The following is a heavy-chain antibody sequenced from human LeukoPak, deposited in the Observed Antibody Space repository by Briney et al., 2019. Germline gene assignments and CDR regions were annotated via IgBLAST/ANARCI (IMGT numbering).Heavy chain of an antibody. V-gene: IGHV4-38-2*02. J-gene: IGHJ4*02. CDR2: IYHSGST. D-gene: IGHD4-17*01. Sequence: SETLSLTCTVSGYSISSGYYWGWIRQPPGKRLEWIGSIYHSGSTYYNPSLKSRVTISVDTSTNHFSLRLTSVTAADTAICYCAAMTTVTMYSYFFDSWGQGTLLTVSS. CDR1: GYSISSGYY. CDR3: AAMTTVTMYSYFFDS.